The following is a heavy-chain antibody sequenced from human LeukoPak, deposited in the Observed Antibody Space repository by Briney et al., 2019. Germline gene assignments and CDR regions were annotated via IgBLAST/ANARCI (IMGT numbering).Heavy chain of an antibody. V-gene: IGHV3-9*01. J-gene: IGHJ3*02. CDR2: ISWNSGSI. D-gene: IGHD6-19*01. CDR1: GFTFDDYA. Sequence: GGSLRLSCAASGFTFDDYAMHWVRQAPGKGLEWVSGISWNSGSIGYADSVKGRFTISRDNAKNSLYLQMNSLRAEDTALYYCARDPRYSSVGDAFDIWGQGTMVTVSS. CDR3: ARDPRYSSVGDAFDI.